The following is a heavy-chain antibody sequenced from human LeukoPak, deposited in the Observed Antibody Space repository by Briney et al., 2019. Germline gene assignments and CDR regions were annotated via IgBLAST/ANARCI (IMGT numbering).Heavy chain of an antibody. CDR3: ARGDYYYDSSGYYPTLGY. J-gene: IGHJ4*02. CDR1: GFTFDDYG. V-gene: IGHV3-20*04. D-gene: IGHD3-22*01. Sequence: PGGSLRLSCAASGFTFDDYGMSWVRQAPGKGLEWVSGINWNGGSTGYADSVKGRFTISRDNAKNSLYLQMNSLRAEDTALYYCARGDYYYDSSGYYPTLGYWGQGTLVTVSS. CDR2: INWNGGST.